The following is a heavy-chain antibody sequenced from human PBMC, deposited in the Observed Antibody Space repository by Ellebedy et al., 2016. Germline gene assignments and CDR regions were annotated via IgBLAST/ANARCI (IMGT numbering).Heavy chain of an antibody. D-gene: IGHD2-2*01. Sequence: SVKVSCXASGGTFSSYAISWVRQAPGQGLEWMGGIIPMFGTTNYAQKFQGRVTITADESTSTAYMELSSLRSEDTAVYYCASEAIVVVPAAMSVYYYYGMDVWGQGTTVTVSS. J-gene: IGHJ6*02. CDR1: GGTFSSYA. V-gene: IGHV1-69*13. CDR3: ASEAIVVVPAAMSVYYYYGMDV. CDR2: IIPMFGTT.